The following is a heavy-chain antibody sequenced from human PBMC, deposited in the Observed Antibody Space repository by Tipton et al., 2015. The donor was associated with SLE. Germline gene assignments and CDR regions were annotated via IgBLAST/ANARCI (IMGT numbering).Heavy chain of an antibody. CDR1: GGSISSSSYY. CDR3: ARAPRITILGGAHDAFDI. Sequence: TLSLTCTVSGGSISSSSYYWGWIRQPPGKGLEWIGSIYYSGSTYYNPSLKSRVTISVDTSKNQFSLKLSSVTAADTAVYYCARAPRITILGGAHDAFDIWGQGTMVTVSS. CDR2: IYYSGST. V-gene: IGHV4-39*01. D-gene: IGHD3-3*01. J-gene: IGHJ3*02.